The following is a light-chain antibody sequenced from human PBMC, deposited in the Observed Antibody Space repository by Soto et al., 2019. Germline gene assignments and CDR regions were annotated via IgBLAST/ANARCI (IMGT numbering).Light chain of an antibody. Sequence: MTHSPSTLSASVVDRVTITCRSSQSISSNLAWYQQKPGQAPRLLIYGASTRATGIPARFSGSGSGTEFTLTISSLQSEDFAVYYCQQYNNWPPWTFGQGTKVDIK. CDR1: QSISSN. CDR3: QQYNNWPPWT. V-gene: IGKV3-15*01. CDR2: GAS. J-gene: IGKJ1*01.